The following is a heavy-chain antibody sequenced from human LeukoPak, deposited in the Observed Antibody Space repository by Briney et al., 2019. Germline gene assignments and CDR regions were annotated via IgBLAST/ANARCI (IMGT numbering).Heavy chain of an antibody. V-gene: IGHV4-4*07. J-gene: IGHJ4*02. CDR1: GASIRNYY. CDR2: IVPSGST. D-gene: IGHD6-13*01. Sequence: SETLSLTCTVSGASIRNYYWSWIRQPAGKGLEWIGRIVPSGSTNYNPSLKSRVTMSVDTSKNQFSLKLNSVTAADTAVYYCAKEGAAPGPDFDYWGQGTLVIVSS. CDR3: AKEGAAPGPDFDY.